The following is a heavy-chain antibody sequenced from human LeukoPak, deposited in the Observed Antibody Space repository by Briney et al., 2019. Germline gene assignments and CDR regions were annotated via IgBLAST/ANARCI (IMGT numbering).Heavy chain of an antibody. D-gene: IGHD6-19*01. Sequence: SETLSLTCTVSGGSIGSYYWSWIRHPPGKGLEWIGYIYYTGSTNYNPSLKSRVTISVDTSKNQFSLKLSSVTAADTAVYYCARGSGWYLPWGQGTLVTVSS. CDR2: IYYTGST. J-gene: IGHJ5*02. CDR1: GGSIGSYY. V-gene: IGHV4-59*08. CDR3: ARGSGWYLP.